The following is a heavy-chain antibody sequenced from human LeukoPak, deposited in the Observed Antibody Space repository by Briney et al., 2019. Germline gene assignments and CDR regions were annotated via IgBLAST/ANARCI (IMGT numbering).Heavy chain of an antibody. D-gene: IGHD4-17*01. CDR2: MNPNSGNT. V-gene: IGHV1-8*01. J-gene: IGHJ4*02. Sequence: VASVKVSCKASGYTFTSYDINWVRQATGQGLEWMGWMNPNSGNTIYAQKLQGRVTMTTDTSTSTAYMELRSLRSDDTAVYYCARVRAPDYALLNYWGQGTLVTVSS. CDR1: GYTFTSYD. CDR3: ARVRAPDYALLNY.